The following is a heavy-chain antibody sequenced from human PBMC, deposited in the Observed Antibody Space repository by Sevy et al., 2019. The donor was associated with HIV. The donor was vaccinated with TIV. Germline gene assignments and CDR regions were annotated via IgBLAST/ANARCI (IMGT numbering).Heavy chain of an antibody. D-gene: IGHD3-10*01. CDR1: GFTFSSYA. CDR2: ISYDGSNK. V-gene: IGHV3-30-3*01. CDR3: ASDYGSGSYYTRVVFSGFDY. Sequence: GGSLRLSCAASGFTFSSYAMHWVRQAPGKGLEWVAVISYDGSNKYYADSVKGRFTISRDNSKNTLYLKMNSLRAEDTAVYYCASDYGSGSYYTRVVFSGFDYWGQGTLVTVSS. J-gene: IGHJ4*02.